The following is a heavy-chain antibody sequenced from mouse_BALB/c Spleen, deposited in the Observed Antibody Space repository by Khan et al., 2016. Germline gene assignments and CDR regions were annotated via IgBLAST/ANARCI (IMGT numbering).Heavy chain of an antibody. CDR1: GYTFTNYG. CDR2: INTNTGEP. Sequence: QIQLVQSGPELKKPGETVKISCKASGYTFTNYGMNWVKQAPGKGLKWMGWINTNTGEPTYAEEFKGHFVFSLETSASTAYLHINNLKNEDTATDSCAEEYYGSKWYDYWGHGTLVTVSA. V-gene: IGHV9-3*02. D-gene: IGHD1-1*01. J-gene: IGHJ3*01. CDR3: AEEYYGSKWYDY.